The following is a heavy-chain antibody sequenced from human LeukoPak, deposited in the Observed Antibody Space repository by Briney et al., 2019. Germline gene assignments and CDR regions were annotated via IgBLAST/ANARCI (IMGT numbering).Heavy chain of an antibody. V-gene: IGHV4-30-2*01. J-gene: IGHJ3*02. CDR2: IYHSGST. CDR1: GGSISSGGYY. D-gene: IGHD4-23*01. Sequence: SETLSLTCTVSGGSISSGGYYWSWIRQPPGKGLEWIGYIYHSGSTYYNPSLKSRVTISVDRSKNQFSLKLSSVTAADTAVYYCARDIYGGNSMEAFGIWGQGTMVTASS. CDR3: ARDIYGGNSMEAFGI.